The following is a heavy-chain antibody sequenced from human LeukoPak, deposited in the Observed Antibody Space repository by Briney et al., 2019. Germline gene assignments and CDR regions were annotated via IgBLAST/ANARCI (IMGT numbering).Heavy chain of an antibody. D-gene: IGHD2-21*02. V-gene: IGHV3-48*03. CDR1: GFTFSSYE. CDR2: ISSSGSTM. Sequence: GGSLRLSCAASGFTFSSYEMNWVRQAPGKGLEWVSYISSSGSTMYYADSVKGRFTISRDNSKNTLYLQMNSLRAEDTATYYCAKAFDDYFFDYWGQGTLVTVSS. J-gene: IGHJ4*02. CDR3: AKAFDDYFFDY.